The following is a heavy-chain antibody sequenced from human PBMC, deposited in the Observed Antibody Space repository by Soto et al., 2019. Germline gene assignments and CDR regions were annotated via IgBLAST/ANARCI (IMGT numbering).Heavy chain of an antibody. Sequence: PSCSQALTCAEYGELFSAYFWNWIRQHPGKGLEWIGEVNYSGTTNYNPSLKSRVTISLDTSKNQFSLTMTSATAADTAVYYCARAPRIVSMGRPFDFWGQGTLV. CDR2: VNYSGTT. J-gene: IGHJ4*02. CDR3: ARAPRIVSMGRPFDF. V-gene: IGHV4-34*01. D-gene: IGHD5-12*01. CDR1: GELFSAYF.